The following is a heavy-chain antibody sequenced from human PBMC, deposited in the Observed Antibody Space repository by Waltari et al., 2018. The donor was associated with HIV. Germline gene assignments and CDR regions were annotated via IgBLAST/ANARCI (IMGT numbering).Heavy chain of an antibody. CDR2: IYYSGST. V-gene: IGHV4-39*07. D-gene: IGHD1-26*01. CDR3: ARDDSGASKGATYYYYYGMDV. J-gene: IGHJ6*02. Sequence: QLQLQESGPGLVKPSETLSLTCTVSGGSISSSSYYWGWIRQPPGKGLEWIGSIYYSGSTDYNPSLKSRVTISVDTSKNQFSLKLSSVTAADTAVYYCARDDSGASKGATYYYYYGMDVWGQGTTVTVSS. CDR1: GGSISSSSYY.